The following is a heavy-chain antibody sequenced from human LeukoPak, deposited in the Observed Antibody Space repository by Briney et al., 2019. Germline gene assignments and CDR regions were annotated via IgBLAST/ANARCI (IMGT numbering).Heavy chain of an antibody. CDR1: GFTFSSYG. V-gene: IGHV3-30*03. CDR3: ARGVYDFWSGDGVYYFDY. Sequence: PGGSLRLSCAASGFTFSSYGMHWVRQAPGKGLEWVAVISYDGSNKYYADSVKGRFTISRDNSKNTLYLQMNSLRAEDTAVYYCARGVYDFWSGDGVYYFDYWGQGTLVTVSS. D-gene: IGHD3-3*01. J-gene: IGHJ4*02. CDR2: ISYDGSNK.